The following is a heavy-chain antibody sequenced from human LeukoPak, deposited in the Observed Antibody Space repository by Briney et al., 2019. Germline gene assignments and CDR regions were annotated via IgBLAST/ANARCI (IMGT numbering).Heavy chain of an antibody. Sequence: PSETLSLTCGVSGYSISSGYYWGWIRQPPGKGLEWIGSIFHTGNTYYNPSLKSRVTMSVDTSKNQISLKLSSVTAADTAVYYRARDGGVAVSGPPGYWGQGTLVTVSS. CDR2: IFHTGNT. CDR3: ARDGGVAVSGPPGY. J-gene: IGHJ4*02. V-gene: IGHV4-38-2*02. D-gene: IGHD6-19*01. CDR1: GYSISSGYY.